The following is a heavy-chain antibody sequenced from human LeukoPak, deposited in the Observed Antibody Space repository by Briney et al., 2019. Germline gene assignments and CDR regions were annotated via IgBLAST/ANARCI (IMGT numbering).Heavy chain of an antibody. J-gene: IGHJ4*02. CDR1: GLTFSRFW. D-gene: IGHD1-14*01. Sequence: PGGSLRLSCAASGLTFSRFWMIWIRQPPGKGLEWVDTINEDGNEKWYADSVRGRFTISRDNARNSLYLQMNSLRAEDTAVYYCATLSYRRFDYWGQGALVTVSS. CDR3: ATLSYRRFDY. V-gene: IGHV3-7*01. CDR2: INEDGNEK.